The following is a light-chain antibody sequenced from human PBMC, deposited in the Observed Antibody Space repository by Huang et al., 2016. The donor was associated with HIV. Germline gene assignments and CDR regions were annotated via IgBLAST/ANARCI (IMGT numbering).Light chain of an antibody. CDR2: DAS. CDR3: QQRDS. Sequence: EIVLTQSPGTLSLSPGERATLSCRASQSVGRNVGWYQQKAGQTPRLVIYDASTRATGIPARLSGSGSGTDFTLTISSLEPEDVAVYYCQQRDSFGQGTRLDIK. V-gene: IGKV3-11*01. CDR1: QSVGRN. J-gene: IGKJ5*01.